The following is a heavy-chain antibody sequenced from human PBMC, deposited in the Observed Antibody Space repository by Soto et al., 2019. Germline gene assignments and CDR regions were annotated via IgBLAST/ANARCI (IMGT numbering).Heavy chain of an antibody. J-gene: IGHJ4*02. CDR1: GFTFSDYY. D-gene: IGHD5-12*01. Sequence: QVQLVESGGGLVKPGGSLRLSCAASGFTFSDYYMSWNRQAPGKGLEWVSYITRSSTYTNYADSVKGRFTISRDNAKNSLYLQMNSLRAEDTAVYYCARPQGGGYDLNYWGQGTLVTVSS. V-gene: IGHV3-11*05. CDR2: ITRSSTYT. CDR3: ARPQGGGYDLNY.